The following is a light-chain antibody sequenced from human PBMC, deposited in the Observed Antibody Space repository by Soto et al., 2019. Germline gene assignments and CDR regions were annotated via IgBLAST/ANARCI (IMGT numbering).Light chain of an antibody. J-gene: IGKJ4*01. V-gene: IGKV3-11*01. CDR3: QQYGSSLGVT. Sequence: EIVLTPSPATVSLSPGERATLSCRASQSVRSYLAWYQQKPGQAPRLLIYEASNRATGIPARFSGSGSGTEFTLTISSLQSEDFAVYYCQQYGSSLGVTFGGGTKVDIK. CDR2: EAS. CDR1: QSVRSY.